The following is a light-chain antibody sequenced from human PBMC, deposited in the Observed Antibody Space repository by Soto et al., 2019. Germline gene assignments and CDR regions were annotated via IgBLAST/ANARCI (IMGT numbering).Light chain of an antibody. V-gene: IGLV1-44*01. J-gene: IGLJ3*02. CDR2: INN. Sequence: QSVLTQPPSASGTPGQRVPISCSGSSSNIGSNSVNWFLHFPGTAPKLLIYINNQRPSGVPDRFSGSKSDTSASLAITGLQSEDEAYYYCAAWDDSLNGWVFGGGTKLTVL. CDR3: AAWDDSLNGWV. CDR1: SSNIGSNS.